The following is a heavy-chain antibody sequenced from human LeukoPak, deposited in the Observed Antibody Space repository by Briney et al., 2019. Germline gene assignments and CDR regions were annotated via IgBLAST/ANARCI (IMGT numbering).Heavy chain of an antibody. CDR3: ARARRDSYGPLWY. V-gene: IGHV3-7*01. CDR1: GFTFSSYW. J-gene: IGHJ4*02. Sequence: GSLGLSCAASGFTFSSYWMSWVRQAPGKGLEWVANIKQDGSEKYYVDSVKGRFTISRDNAKNSLYLQMNSLRAEDTAVYYCARARRDSYGPLWYWGQGTLVTVSS. D-gene: IGHD5-18*01. CDR2: IKQDGSEK.